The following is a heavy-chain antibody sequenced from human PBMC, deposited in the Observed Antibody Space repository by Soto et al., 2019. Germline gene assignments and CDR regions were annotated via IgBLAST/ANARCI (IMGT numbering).Heavy chain of an antibody. CDR1: GFTFSSYG. CDR2: ISYDGSNK. Sequence: PGGSLRLSCAASGFTFSSYGMHWVRQAPGKGLEWVAVISYDGSNKYYADSVKGRFTISRDNSKNTLYLQMNSLRAEDTAVYYCAKGRSGGSGSPDFDYWGQGTLVTVLL. D-gene: IGHD3-10*01. J-gene: IGHJ4*02. V-gene: IGHV3-30*18. CDR3: AKGRSGGSGSPDFDY.